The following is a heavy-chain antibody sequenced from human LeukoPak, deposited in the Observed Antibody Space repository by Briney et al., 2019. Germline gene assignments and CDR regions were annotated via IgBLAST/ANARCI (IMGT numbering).Heavy chain of an antibody. J-gene: IGHJ4*02. CDR1: GFTFSSYE. CDR3: ARDEDDILTGYGFDY. Sequence: PGGSLRLSCAASGFTFSSYEMNWVRQAPGKGLEWVSYISSSGSTIYYADSVKGRFTISRDNAKNSLYLQMNSLRAEDTAVYYCARDEDDILTGYGFDYWGQGTLVTVSS. V-gene: IGHV3-48*03. CDR2: ISSSGSTI. D-gene: IGHD3-9*01.